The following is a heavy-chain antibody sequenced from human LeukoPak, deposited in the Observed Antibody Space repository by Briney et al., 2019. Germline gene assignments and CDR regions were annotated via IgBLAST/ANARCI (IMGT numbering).Heavy chain of an antibody. D-gene: IGHD7-27*01. J-gene: IGHJ3*01. CDR1: GFTFSIYA. Sequence: GGSLRLSCAASGFTFSIYAMHWVRQAPGKGLEWVAVISNDGSDKYYADSVKGRFTISRDNSKSTLYLQMSSLRAEDTALYYCVRDLHWGGFDVWGQGTMVTVSS. CDR3: VRDLHWGGFDV. V-gene: IGHV3-30*04. CDR2: ISNDGSDK.